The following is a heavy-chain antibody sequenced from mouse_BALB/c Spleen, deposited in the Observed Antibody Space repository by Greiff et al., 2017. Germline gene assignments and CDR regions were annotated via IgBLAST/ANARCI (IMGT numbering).Heavy chain of an antibody. CDR2: ISSGGSYT. Sequence: EVMLVESGGGLVKPGGSLKLSCAASGFTFSSYAMSWVRQSPEKRLEWVAEISSGGSYTYYPDTVTGRFTISRDNAKNTLYLEMSSLRSEDTAMYYCARVFITTALDYWGQGTTLTVSS. V-gene: IGHV5-9-4*01. CDR1: GFTFSSYA. CDR3: ARVFITTALDY. D-gene: IGHD1-2*01. J-gene: IGHJ2*01.